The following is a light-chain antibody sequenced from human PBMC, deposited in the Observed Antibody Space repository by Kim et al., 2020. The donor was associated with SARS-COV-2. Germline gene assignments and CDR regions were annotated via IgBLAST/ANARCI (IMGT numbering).Light chain of an antibody. CDR2: MGS. CDR3: MQARQTPIT. CDR1: QSLLHTNGYNY. J-gene: IGKJ3*01. Sequence: DIVMTQSPLSLPVTPGEPASISCRSTQSLLHTNGYNYLDWYLQKPGQPPHLLIYMGSNRASGVPDRFSGSGSGTDFTLKISRVEAEDVGVYYCMQARQTPITFGPGTKVDIK. V-gene: IGKV2-28*01.